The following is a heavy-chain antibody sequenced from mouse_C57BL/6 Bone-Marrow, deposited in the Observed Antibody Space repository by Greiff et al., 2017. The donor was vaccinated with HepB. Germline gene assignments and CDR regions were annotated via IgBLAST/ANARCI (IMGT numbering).Heavy chain of an antibody. CDR3: TRWDGGYFDY. Sequence: VQLKQSGAELVRPGASVKLSCTASGFNINDDYMHWVKQRPAQGLEWIGWIDPENGDTEYASKFQGKATITADKSSNTAYLQLSSLTSEDTAVYYCTRWDGGYFDYWGQGTTLTVSS. CDR1: GFNINDDY. J-gene: IGHJ2*01. D-gene: IGHD4-1*01. CDR2: IDPENGDT. V-gene: IGHV14-4*01.